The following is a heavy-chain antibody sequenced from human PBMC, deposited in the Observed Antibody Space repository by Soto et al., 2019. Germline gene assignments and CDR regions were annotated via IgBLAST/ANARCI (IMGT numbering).Heavy chain of an antibody. CDR3: ARHDYLDP. V-gene: IGHV3-66*04. CDR2: IYSIYEGGGT. Sequence: EVQLVESGGGLVQPGGSLRLSCVASGFTVSSDYMSWVRQAPGKGLEWVSVIYSIYEGGGTYYTDSVRGRFTISRDNSKNTLFLQMNSLRVEDTAMYYCARHDYLDPWGQGTLVTVSP. J-gene: IGHJ5*02. CDR1: GFTVSSDY. D-gene: IGHD4-17*01.